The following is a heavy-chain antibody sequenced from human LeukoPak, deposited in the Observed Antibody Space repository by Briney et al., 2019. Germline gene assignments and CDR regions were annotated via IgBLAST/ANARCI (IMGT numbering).Heavy chain of an antibody. V-gene: IGHV3-7*01. Sequence: GGSLRLSCAAPGFSFTNYWMSWLRQAPGKGREWVANVKEDGTTKQYVYSVKGGFTISRDNAKNSLYLQMDSLRAEDTAVYYCVSQEVVPHWGQGTLVSVSS. CDR3: VSQEVVPH. CDR1: GFSFTNYW. D-gene: IGHD2-15*01. J-gene: IGHJ4*02. CDR2: VKEDGTTK.